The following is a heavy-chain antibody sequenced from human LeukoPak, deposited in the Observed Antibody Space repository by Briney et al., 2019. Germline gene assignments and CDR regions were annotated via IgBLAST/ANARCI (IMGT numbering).Heavy chain of an antibody. CDR1: GFTFDDYA. Sequence: PGGFLRLSCAASGFTFDDYAMHWVRQAPGKGLEWVSGISWNSGSIGYADSVKGRFTIPRDNAKNSLYLQMNSLRAEDMALYYCAKEAIIASAFDIWGQGTMVTVSS. V-gene: IGHV3-9*03. J-gene: IGHJ3*02. D-gene: IGHD6-13*01. CDR2: ISWNSGSI. CDR3: AKEAIIASAFDI.